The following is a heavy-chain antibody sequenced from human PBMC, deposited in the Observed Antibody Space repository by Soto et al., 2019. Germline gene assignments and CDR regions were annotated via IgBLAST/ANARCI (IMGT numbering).Heavy chain of an antibody. D-gene: IGHD2-15*01. CDR2: IKSKSDGGTA. CDR1: GFTFSNAW. V-gene: IGHV3-15*01. J-gene: IGHJ4*02. CDR3: TTSTFGYCSDGRCPDY. Sequence: LGGALGLSCATSGFTFSNAWLIWVRQAPGKGLEWVGRIKSKSDGGTADYGAPVKGRFTISRDDSKNTLYLQLNSLKTEDTAVYYCTTSTFGYCSDGRCPDYWGQGT.